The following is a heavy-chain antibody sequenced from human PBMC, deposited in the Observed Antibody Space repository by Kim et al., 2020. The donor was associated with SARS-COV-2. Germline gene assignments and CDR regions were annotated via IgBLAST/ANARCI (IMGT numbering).Heavy chain of an antibody. D-gene: IGHD3-16*01. CDR1: GFAFINYG. J-gene: IGHJ5*02. V-gene: IGHV3-48*02. CDR3: VRSGGHLDR. Sequence: GGSLRLSCAASGFAFINYGMNWVRQAPGKGLEWVSYINSGSSIRSYTDSVRGRFTISRDDAKKSLYLQMNSLRDEDTAVYFCVRSGGHLDRWGRGTLVSVSS. CDR2: INSGSSIR.